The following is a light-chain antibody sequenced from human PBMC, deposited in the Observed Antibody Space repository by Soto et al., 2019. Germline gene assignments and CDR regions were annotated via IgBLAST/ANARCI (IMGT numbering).Light chain of an antibody. Sequence: EIVMTQSPATLSVSPGERATLSCGASQSVSSNLAWYQQKPGQAPRLHIYGASTRATGIPARFSGSGSGTEFTLTIRSLQSEDFAVYYCQQYNNWPPITFGQGTRLEIK. CDR3: QQYNNWPPIT. CDR1: QSVSSN. V-gene: IGKV3-15*01. J-gene: IGKJ5*01. CDR2: GAS.